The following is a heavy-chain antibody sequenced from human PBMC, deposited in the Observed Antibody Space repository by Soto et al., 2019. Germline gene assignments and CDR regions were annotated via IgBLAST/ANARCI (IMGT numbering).Heavy chain of an antibody. CDR1: GYSFTTYW. CDR3: ARLDSSSQKYNWFDP. J-gene: IGHJ5*02. D-gene: IGHD6-6*01. Sequence: PGESLKISCKGSGYSFTTYWIGWVRQMPGKGLEWMGIIYPGDSDTRYSPPFQGQVTISADKSISTAYLQWSSLKASDTAMYYCARLDSSSQKYNWFDPWGKGTLVTVSS. V-gene: IGHV5-51*01. CDR2: IYPGDSDT.